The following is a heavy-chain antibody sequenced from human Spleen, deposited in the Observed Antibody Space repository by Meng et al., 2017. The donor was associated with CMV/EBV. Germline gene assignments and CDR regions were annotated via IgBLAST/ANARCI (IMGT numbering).Heavy chain of an antibody. Sequence: GESLKISCAASGFTFSNYAMTWVRQAPGKGLEWVSSISSSGDSTYYADSVKGRLTISRDNSKNTLYLRMDSLRAEDTAVYYCAKGQFFYESGGYLILDSWGQGALVTVSS. J-gene: IGHJ4*02. CDR3: AKGQFFYESGGYLILDS. D-gene: IGHD3-22*01. V-gene: IGHV3-23*01. CDR2: ISSSGDST. CDR1: GFTFSNYA.